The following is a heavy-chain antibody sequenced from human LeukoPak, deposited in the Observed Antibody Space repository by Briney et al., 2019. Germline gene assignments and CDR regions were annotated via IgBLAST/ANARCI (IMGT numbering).Heavy chain of an antibody. CDR1: GFTFNYYE. V-gene: IGHV3-48*03. J-gene: IGHJ4*02. Sequence: GGSLRLSCAASGFTFNYYEMHWVRQAPGKGLDWVSYISGSGTTIYYADSVKGRFTISRDNAKNSLYLQMNTLRAEDSGVYYCSKGLAPTGTTHTAAGYWGQGTLVTVSS. CDR3: SKGLAPTGTTHTAAGY. CDR2: ISGSGTTI. D-gene: IGHD1-1*01.